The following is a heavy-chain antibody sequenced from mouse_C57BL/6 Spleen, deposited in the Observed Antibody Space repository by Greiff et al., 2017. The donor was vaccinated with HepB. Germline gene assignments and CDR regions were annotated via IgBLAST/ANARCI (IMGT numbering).Heavy chain of an antibody. J-gene: IGHJ4*01. Sequence: EVHLVESGGGLVKPGGSLKLSCAASGFTFSSYAMSWVRQTPEKRLEWVATISDGGSYTYYPDNVKGRFTISRDNAKNNLYLQMSHLKSEDTAMYYCAREIYLYYYAMDYWGQGTSVTVSS. D-gene: IGHD5-5*01. CDR3: AREIYLYYYAMDY. CDR2: ISDGGSYT. V-gene: IGHV5-4*01. CDR1: GFTFSSYA.